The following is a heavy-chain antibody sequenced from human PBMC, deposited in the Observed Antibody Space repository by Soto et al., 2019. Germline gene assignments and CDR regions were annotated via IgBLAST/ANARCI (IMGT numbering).Heavy chain of an antibody. V-gene: IGHV3-11*01. CDR1: GFTFSDYY. CDR3: AREDILLVPAAYVPDYYYYGMDV. Sequence: PGGSLRLSCAASGFTFSDYYMSWIRQAPGKGLEWVSYISSSGSTIYYADSVKGRFTISRDNAKNSLYLQMNSLRAEDTAVYYCAREDILLVPAAYVPDYYYYGMDVWGQGTTVTVSS. J-gene: IGHJ6*02. CDR2: ISSSGSTI. D-gene: IGHD2-2*01.